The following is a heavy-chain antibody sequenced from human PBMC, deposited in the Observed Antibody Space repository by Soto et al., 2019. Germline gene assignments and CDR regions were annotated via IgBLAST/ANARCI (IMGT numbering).Heavy chain of an antibody. D-gene: IGHD1-26*01. CDR3: ATGGSNNIS. J-gene: IGHJ4*02. Sequence: EVQLVESGGGLVQPGGSLRLSCAASGFTFSGYEMNWVRQAPGKGLEWVSYISSSGSTIYDADSVKGRFTISRDNAKNSLYLQMNSLRGEDTSLYYWATGGSNNISWSQGTLVTVSS. CDR2: ISSSGSTI. CDR1: GFTFSGYE. V-gene: IGHV3-48*03.